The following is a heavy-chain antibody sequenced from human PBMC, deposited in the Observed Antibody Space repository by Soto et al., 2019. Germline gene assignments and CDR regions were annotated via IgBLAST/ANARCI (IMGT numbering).Heavy chain of an antibody. CDR2: IYYSGST. Sequence: SETLSLTCTVSGGSISSGDYYWSWIRQPPGKGLEWIGYIYYSGSTYYNPSLKSRVTISVDTSKNQFSLKLSSVTAADTAVYYCARYKCYFVSSGISWFDSWGQGTLVTVSS. V-gene: IGHV4-30-4*01. J-gene: IGHJ5*01. D-gene: IGHD3-22*01. CDR3: ARYKCYFVSSGISWFDS. CDR1: GGSISSGDYY.